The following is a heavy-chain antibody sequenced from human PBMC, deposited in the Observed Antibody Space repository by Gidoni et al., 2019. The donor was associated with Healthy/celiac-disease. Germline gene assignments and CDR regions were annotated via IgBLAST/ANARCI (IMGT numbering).Heavy chain of an antibody. CDR3: ARHAYDSSEGCFDP. D-gene: IGHD3-22*01. CDR2: IYYSGST. V-gene: IGHV4-39*01. Sequence: QLQLQESGPGLVTPSDTLSLTCTVSGGSISSSSYYWGWIRQPPGKGLEWIGSIYYSGSTYYNPSLKSRVTISVDTSKNQFSLKLSSVTAADTAVYYCARHAYDSSEGCFDPWGQGTLVTVSS. J-gene: IGHJ5*02. CDR1: GGSISSSSYY.